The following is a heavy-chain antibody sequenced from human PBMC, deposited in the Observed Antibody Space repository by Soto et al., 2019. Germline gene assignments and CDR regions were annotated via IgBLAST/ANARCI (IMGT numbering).Heavy chain of an antibody. V-gene: IGHV2-70*13. CDR2: IDWDDDK. D-gene: IGHD7-27*01. CDR1: GFSLNSNGMC. J-gene: IGHJ6*02. Sequence: SGPTLVNPTQTLTLTCPFSGFSLNSNGMCVNWIRQPPGKALEWLALIDWDDDKYYSTSLKTRLTISRDTSKNQVVLTMTNMDPVDTATYYCARTSALPLGYPHGMDVWGQGTTGTVSS. CDR3: ARTSALPLGYPHGMDV.